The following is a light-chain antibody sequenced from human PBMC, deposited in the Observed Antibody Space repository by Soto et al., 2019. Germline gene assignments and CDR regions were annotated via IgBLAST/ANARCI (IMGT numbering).Light chain of an antibody. V-gene: IGLV4-60*03. CDR3: ETWDRNTRV. J-gene: IGLJ2*01. CDR1: SGHSSYI. Sequence: QLVLTQSSSASASLGSSVKLTCTLSSGHSSYIIAWHQQQPGKAPRYLMKFEGSGSYNKGSGVPDRFSGSSSGADRYLTISNRQSEDEADYYCETWDRNTRVFGGGTKLTVL. CDR2: FEGSGSY.